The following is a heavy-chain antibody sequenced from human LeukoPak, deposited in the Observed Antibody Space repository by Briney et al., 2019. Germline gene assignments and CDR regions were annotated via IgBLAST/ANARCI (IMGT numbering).Heavy chain of an antibody. CDR2: INAGNGNT. CDR3: ARAQRGYSGYDQYNWFDP. Sequence: SVKVSCKASGYTFTSYAMHWVRQAPGQRLEWMGRINAGNGNTKYSQKFQGRVTITRDTSASTAYMELSSLRSEDTAVYYCARAQRGYSGYDQYNWFDPWGQGTLVTVSS. V-gene: IGHV1-3*01. D-gene: IGHD5-12*01. CDR1: GYTFTSYA. J-gene: IGHJ5*02.